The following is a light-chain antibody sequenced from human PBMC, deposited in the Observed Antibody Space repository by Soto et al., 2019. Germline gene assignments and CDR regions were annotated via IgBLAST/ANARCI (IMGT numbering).Light chain of an antibody. V-gene: IGKV3-11*01. Sequence: EIVLTQSPATLSLSPGERATLSCRASQSVTNLAWYQQKPGQAPRLLIYDASNRATGIPVRFSGSGSGTGFTLIISSLEPEAFAVYYCQQRTSFGGGTKVEIK. J-gene: IGKJ4*01. CDR1: QSVTN. CDR2: DAS. CDR3: QQRTS.